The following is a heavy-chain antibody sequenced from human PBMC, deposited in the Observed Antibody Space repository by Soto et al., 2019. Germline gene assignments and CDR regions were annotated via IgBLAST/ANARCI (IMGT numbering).Heavy chain of an antibody. J-gene: IGHJ6*02. Sequence: GESLKISCKGSGYSFTNYWITWVRQMPGKGLEWMGRIDLSDSYTYYSPSFQGHVTISADKSISTAYLQWSTLKASDTAYYYCARLGFVYDTSTPYYIVLHYYGVDVWGQGTTVTVSS. CDR2: IDLSDSYT. CDR1: GYSFTNYW. D-gene: IGHD3-9*01. CDR3: ARLGFVYDTSTPYYIVLHYYGVDV. V-gene: IGHV5-10-1*01.